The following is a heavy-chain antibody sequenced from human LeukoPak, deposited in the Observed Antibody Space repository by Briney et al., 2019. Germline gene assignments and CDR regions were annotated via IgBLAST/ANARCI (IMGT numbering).Heavy chain of an antibody. CDR1: GGSFSGYY. V-gene: IGHV4-34*01. J-gene: IGHJ6*04. Sequence: SETLSLTCAVYGGSFSGYYWSRIRQPPGKGLEWIGEINHSGSTNYNPSLKSRVTISVDTSKNQFSLKLSSVTAADTAVYYCASRGRYCSSTSCYPRYYYYYGMDVWGKGTTVTVSS. CDR3: ASRGRYCSSTSCYPRYYYYYGMDV. D-gene: IGHD2-2*01. CDR2: INHSGST.